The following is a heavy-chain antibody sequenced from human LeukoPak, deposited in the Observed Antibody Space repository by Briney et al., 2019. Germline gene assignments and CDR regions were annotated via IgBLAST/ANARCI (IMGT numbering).Heavy chain of an antibody. J-gene: IGHJ4*02. Sequence: GGSLRLSCAASGFTFSDYYMSWIRQAPGKGLEWVSYISSSGSTIYYADSVKGRFTISRDNAKNSLYLQMSSLRAEDTAVYYCAGTRDSYGPYYFDYWGQGTLVAVSS. CDR1: GFTFSDYY. V-gene: IGHV3-11*01. CDR2: ISSSGSTI. D-gene: IGHD5-18*01. CDR3: AGTRDSYGPYYFDY.